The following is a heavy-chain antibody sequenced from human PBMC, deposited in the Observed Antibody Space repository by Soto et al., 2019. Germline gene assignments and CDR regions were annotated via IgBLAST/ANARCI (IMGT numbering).Heavy chain of an antibody. CDR2: ISYDGSNK. CDR3: AKDRVYCSGGSCYYLDY. D-gene: IGHD2-15*01. V-gene: IGHV3-30*18. CDR1: GFTFSSYG. Sequence: QVQLVESGGGVVQPGRSLRLSCAASGFTFSSYGMHWFRQAPGKGLEWVAVISYDGSNKYYADSVKGRFTISRDNSKNTLYLQMNSLRAEDTAVYYCAKDRVYCSGGSCYYLDYWGQGTLVTVSS. J-gene: IGHJ4*02.